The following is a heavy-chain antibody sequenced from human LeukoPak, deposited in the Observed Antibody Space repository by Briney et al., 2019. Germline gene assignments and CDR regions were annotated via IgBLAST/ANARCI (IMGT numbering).Heavy chain of an antibody. V-gene: IGHV1-24*01. J-gene: IGHJ4*02. CDR1: GYTLTELS. CDR2: FDPEDGET. D-gene: IGHD3-9*01. Sequence: ASVKVSCKVSGYTLTELSMHWVRQAPGKGLEWMGGFDPEDGETIYAQKFQGRVTMTEDTSTDTAYMELSSLRSEDTAVYYCAPRPRIRYFEGASDFGYWGQGTLVTVSS. CDR3: APRPRIRYFEGASDFGY.